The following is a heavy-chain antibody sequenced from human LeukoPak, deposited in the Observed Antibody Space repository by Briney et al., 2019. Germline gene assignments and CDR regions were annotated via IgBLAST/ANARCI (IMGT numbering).Heavy chain of an antibody. CDR1: GDSISSSTDY. J-gene: IGHJ4*02. CDR3: ARGAWSSPAYGGYGNDY. Sequence: SETLSLTCSVSGDSISSSTDYWGWIRQPPGKGLEWIGYIYYSGSTNYNPSLKSRVTISVDTSKNQFSLKLSSVTAADTAVYYCARGAWSSPAYGGYGNDYWGQGTLVTVSS. CDR2: IYYSGST. D-gene: IGHD5-12*01. V-gene: IGHV4-61*05.